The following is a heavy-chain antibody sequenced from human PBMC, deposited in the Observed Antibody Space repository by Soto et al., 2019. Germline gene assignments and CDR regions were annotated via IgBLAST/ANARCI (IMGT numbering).Heavy chain of an antibody. J-gene: IGHJ4*02. CDR1: GFTFTNYA. V-gene: IGHV3-23*01. CDR3: VNVWGENGYCPGTSSFYYFDS. D-gene: IGHD2-2*03. Sequence: EVQLLESGGGLVQPGGSLSLSCEVSGFTFTNYAMSWVRQPPGKGLERVSTISYSGSTYYAASVKGRATISRDNSKHTLYLQMNSLRAGDTAVYYCVNVWGENGYCPGTSSFYYFDSWGQGTLVTVSS. CDR2: ISYSGST.